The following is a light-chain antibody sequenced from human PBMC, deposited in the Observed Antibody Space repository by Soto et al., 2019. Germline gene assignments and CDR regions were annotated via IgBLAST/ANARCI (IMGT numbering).Light chain of an antibody. CDR2: DAS. J-gene: IGKJ4*01. V-gene: IGKV3-11*01. CDR3: QQRSNWPPVT. CDR1: QSVSSY. Sequence: EIVLTQSPATLSLSPGERATLSCRASQSVSSYLAWYQQKPGQAPRLLIYDASNRATGIPARFSGSGSGTDFTLTNTSLEPEDFAISYYQQRSNWPPVTFGGGTKVEIK.